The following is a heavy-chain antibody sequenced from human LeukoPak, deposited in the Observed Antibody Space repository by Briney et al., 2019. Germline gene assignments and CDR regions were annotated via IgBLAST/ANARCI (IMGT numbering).Heavy chain of an antibody. J-gene: IGHJ5*02. CDR2: IYYSGST. CDR3: ARGRANVAAADNWFDP. D-gene: IGHD6-13*01. Sequence: SETLSLTCTVSGGSISSSSYYWGWIRQPPGKGLEWIGSIYYSGSTYYNPSLKSRVTISVDTSKNQFSLKLSSVTAADTAIYYCARGRANVAAADNWFDPWGQGTLVTVSS. V-gene: IGHV4-39*07. CDR1: GGSISSSSYY.